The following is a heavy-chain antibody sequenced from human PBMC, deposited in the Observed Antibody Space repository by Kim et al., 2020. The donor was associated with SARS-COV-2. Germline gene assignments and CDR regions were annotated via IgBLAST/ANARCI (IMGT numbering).Heavy chain of an antibody. CDR3: ARSPIAVAVATPDY. D-gene: IGHD6-19*01. V-gene: IGHV3-30*01. Sequence: ADTGKGRFTISRDNSKNTLYLQRNSLRAEDTAVYYCARSPIAVAVATPDYWGQGTLVTVSS. J-gene: IGHJ4*02.